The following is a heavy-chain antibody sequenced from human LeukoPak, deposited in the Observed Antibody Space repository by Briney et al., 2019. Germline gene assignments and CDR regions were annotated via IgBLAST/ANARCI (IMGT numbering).Heavy chain of an antibody. Sequence: PGGSLRLSCAASGFTFSSYSMNWVRQAPGKGLEWVSFISSSSSYILYADSVKGRFTISRDNAKNSLYLLMNSLRAGDTAVYYCARDLLTVTSLPWYFDLWGRGTLVTVSS. J-gene: IGHJ2*01. CDR1: GFTFSSYS. D-gene: IGHD4-17*01. CDR3: ARDLLTVTSLPWYFDL. V-gene: IGHV3-21*01. CDR2: ISSSSSYI.